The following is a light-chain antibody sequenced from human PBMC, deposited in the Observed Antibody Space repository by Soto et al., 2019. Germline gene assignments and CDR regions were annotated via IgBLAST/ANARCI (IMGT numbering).Light chain of an antibody. CDR3: LLDYSYFWA. CDR2: AAS. CDR1: QSISTY. Sequence: DIQMTQSPSSLSASVVDRVTITCRASQSISTYLHWYQQKPGKAPNLLIYAASTLQSGVPSRFSGSGSGTEFTLTISSLQPEDFATYYCLLDYSYFWAFGQGTKVDIK. V-gene: IGKV1-39*01. J-gene: IGKJ1*01.